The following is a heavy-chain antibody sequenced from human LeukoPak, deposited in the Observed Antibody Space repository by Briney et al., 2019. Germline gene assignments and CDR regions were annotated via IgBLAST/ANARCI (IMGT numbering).Heavy chain of an antibody. V-gene: IGHV3-23*01. CDR2: INNRADET. J-gene: IGHJ4*02. CDR3: ERDPSEYEGQRCWYTDF. D-gene: IGHD6-13*01. Sequence: PGGSLTLSCAASGFSSSSYGMSWFRQAPGKGLEWVATINNRADETHYADSVVGRFSIFRDNSRSTLALHMSNLRVEDTAVYYCERDPSEYEGQRCWYTDFWGQGSQVTVSS. CDR1: GFSSSSYG.